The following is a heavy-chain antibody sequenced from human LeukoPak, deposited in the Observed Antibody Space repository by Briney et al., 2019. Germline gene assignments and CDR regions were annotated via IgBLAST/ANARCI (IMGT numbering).Heavy chain of an antibody. J-gene: IGHJ4*02. D-gene: IGHD3/OR15-3a*01. CDR1: GGSISSGGYY. CDR2: IYYSGST. CDR3: ARAVDWGSADY. Sequence: SETLSLTCTVSGGSISSGGYYWSWIRQHPGKGLEWIGYIYYSGSTNYNPSLKSRVTISVDTSKNQFSLKLSSVTAADTAVYYCARAVDWGSADYWGQGTLVTVSS. V-gene: IGHV4-61*08.